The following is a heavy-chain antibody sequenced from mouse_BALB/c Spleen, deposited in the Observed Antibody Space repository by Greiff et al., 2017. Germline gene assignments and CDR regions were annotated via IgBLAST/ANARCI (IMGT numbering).Heavy chain of an antibody. V-gene: IGHV5-4*02. CDR3: ARERDYLYAMDY. Sequence: EVMLVESGGGLVKPGGSLKLSCAASGFTFSDYYMYWVRQTPEKRLEWVATISDGGSYTYYPDSVKGRFTISRDNAKNNLYLQMSSLKSEDTAMYYCARERDYLYAMDYWDQGTSVTVSS. CDR1: GFTFSDYY. J-gene: IGHJ4*01. CDR2: ISDGGSYT. D-gene: IGHD5-5*01.